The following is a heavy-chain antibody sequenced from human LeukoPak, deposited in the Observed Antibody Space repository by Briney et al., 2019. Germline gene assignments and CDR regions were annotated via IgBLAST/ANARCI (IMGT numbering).Heavy chain of an antibody. CDR2: ISASGGST. J-gene: IGHJ4*02. D-gene: IGHD3-10*01. Sequence: GGSLRLSCAASGFTFSSYAMSWVRQAPGKGLEWVSVISASGGSTYYADSVKGRFTISRDNSKNTLYLQMNSLRAEDTAVYYCAKVGGLLWFGYFDYWGQGTLVTVSS. CDR3: AKVGGLLWFGYFDY. CDR1: GFTFSSYA. V-gene: IGHV3-23*01.